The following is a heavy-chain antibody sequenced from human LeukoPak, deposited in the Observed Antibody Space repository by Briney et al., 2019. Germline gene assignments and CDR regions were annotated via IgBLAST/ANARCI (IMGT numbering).Heavy chain of an antibody. CDR1: GFTFNSYA. CDR3: ARGTPGYSNSWYGS. D-gene: IGHD6-13*01. Sequence: PGGSLRLSCAASGFTFNSYAMSWVRQAPGKGLEWVSGISGSGDSTYYAASVEGRFTISRDYSRNTLDLQINSLRAEDTAVYYCARGTPGYSNSWYGSWGQGTLVTVSS. V-gene: IGHV3-23*01. CDR2: ISGSGDST. J-gene: IGHJ4*02.